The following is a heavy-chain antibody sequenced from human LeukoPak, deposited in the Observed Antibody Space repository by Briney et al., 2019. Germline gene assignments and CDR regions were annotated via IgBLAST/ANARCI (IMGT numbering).Heavy chain of an antibody. CDR1: GGSFSGYY. D-gene: IGHD1-26*01. CDR2: INHSGST. J-gene: IGHJ5*02. CDR3: ARARSRSYYVGNWFDP. Sequence: SETLSLTCAVYGGSFSGYYWSWIRQPPGKGLEWIGEINHSGSTNYNPSLKSRVTISVDTSKNQFSLKLSSVTAADTAVYYCARARSRSYYVGNWFDPWGQGTLVTVSS. V-gene: IGHV4-34*01.